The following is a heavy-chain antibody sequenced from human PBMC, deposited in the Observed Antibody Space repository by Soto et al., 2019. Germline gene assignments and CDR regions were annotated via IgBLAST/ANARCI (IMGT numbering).Heavy chain of an antibody. D-gene: IGHD3-3*01. J-gene: IGHJ6*02. Sequence: GGSLRLSCAASGFTFSSYGMHWVRQAPGKGLEWVAVISYDGSNKYYADSVKGRFTISRDNSKNTLYLQMNSLRAEDTAVYYCAKSWGLTIHYGMDVWGQGTTVTVSS. CDR1: GFTFSSYG. CDR3: AKSWGLTIHYGMDV. CDR2: ISYDGSNK. V-gene: IGHV3-30*18.